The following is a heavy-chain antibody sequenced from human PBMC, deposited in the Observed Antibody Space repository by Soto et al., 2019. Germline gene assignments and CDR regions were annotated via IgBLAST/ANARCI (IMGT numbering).Heavy chain of an antibody. CDR3: AREQHDPYDASGYYFNWFDP. J-gene: IGHJ5*02. V-gene: IGHV1-69*01. D-gene: IGHD3-22*01. CDR1: GGTFNNYG. Sequence: QVQLVQSGAEVMKPGSSVRVSCKASGGTFNNYGVNWVRQAPGQGLEWMGGVVPLFGAANYAQKFQGRVTITADASTSVVCMQLSSLRSEDTAVYYCAREQHDPYDASGYYFNWFDPWGQGTLVTVSS. CDR2: VVPLFGAA.